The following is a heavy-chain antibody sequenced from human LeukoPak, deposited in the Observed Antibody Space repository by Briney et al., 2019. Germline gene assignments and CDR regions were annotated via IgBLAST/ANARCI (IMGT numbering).Heavy chain of an antibody. J-gene: IGHJ4*02. Sequence: GGSLRLSCAASGFTFNTYAMNWVRQAPGKGLEWVSAISGADTNTFSADSVKGRFTISRDNSKNTLYLQINSLREEDTAVYYCAKGHDTRTATLDYWGQGTLVTVSS. CDR3: AKGHDTRTATLDY. D-gene: IGHD1-1*01. V-gene: IGHV3-23*01. CDR2: ISGADTNT. CDR1: GFTFNTYA.